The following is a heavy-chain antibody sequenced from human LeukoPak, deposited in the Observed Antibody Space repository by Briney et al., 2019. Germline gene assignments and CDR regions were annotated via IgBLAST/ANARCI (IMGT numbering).Heavy chain of an antibody. V-gene: IGHV1-2*02. D-gene: IGHD3/OR15-3a*01. CDR2: INPNTGGT. CDR1: GYTFTSNY. J-gene: IGHJ4*02. Sequence: ASVKVSCKAFGYTFTSNYMHWVRQAPGQGLEWMGWINPNTGGTTNAQKFQGRVTMTRDTSISTAYMELSSLTSDDTAVYYCARSTSDWLLQILDYWGQGTLVTVSS. CDR3: ARSTSDWLLQILDY.